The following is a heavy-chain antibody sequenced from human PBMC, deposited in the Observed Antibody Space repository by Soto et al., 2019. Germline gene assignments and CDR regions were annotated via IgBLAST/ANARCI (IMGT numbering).Heavy chain of an antibody. D-gene: IGHD2-2*01. V-gene: IGHV1-18*01. CDR2: INVYNGNK. J-gene: IGHJ5*02. CDR1: GYTFRSYS. Sequence: QDQLVQSGAEVKKPGASVKVSCKTSGYTFRSYSISWVRQAPGQGLEWMGWINVYNGNKKYAQNLQGRVTMTTDTSTSTAYMELRSLRSDDTAVYYCARDLAVGWFDPWGQGTLVTVSS. CDR3: ARDLAVGWFDP.